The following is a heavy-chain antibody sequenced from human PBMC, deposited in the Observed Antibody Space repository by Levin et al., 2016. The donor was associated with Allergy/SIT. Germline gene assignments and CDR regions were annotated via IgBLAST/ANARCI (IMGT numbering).Heavy chain of an antibody. D-gene: IGHD3-9*01. CDR2: IYSTGTT. J-gene: IGHJ5*02. Sequence: WIRQPPGKGLEWIGRIYSTGTTKYNPSLKSRLTMSVDTSKNQFSLKLSSVTAADTAVYYCARDNILTGYYNYWFDPWGQGTLVTVSS. V-gene: IGHV4-4*07. CDR3: ARDNILTGYYNYWFDP.